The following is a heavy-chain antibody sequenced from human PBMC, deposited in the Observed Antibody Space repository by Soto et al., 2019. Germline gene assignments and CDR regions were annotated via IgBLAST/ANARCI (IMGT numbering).Heavy chain of an antibody. Sequence: SETLSLTCAVYGGSFSGYYWSWIRQPPGKGLEWIGEINHSGSTNYNPSLKSRVTISVDTSKNQFSLKLSSVTAADTAVYYCARGRRGYSNYWGQGTLVTVSS. D-gene: IGHD5-18*01. J-gene: IGHJ4*02. V-gene: IGHV4-34*01. CDR1: GGSFSGYY. CDR2: INHSGST. CDR3: ARGRRGYSNY.